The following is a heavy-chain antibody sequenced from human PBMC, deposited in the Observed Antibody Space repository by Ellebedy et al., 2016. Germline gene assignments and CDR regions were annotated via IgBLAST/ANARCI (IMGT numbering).Heavy chain of an antibody. CDR2: ISDRGVNP. J-gene: IGHJ4*02. Sequence: GESLKISXVASGFTFSSSAMSLVRQAPGKGPEWVAAISDRGVNPYYADAVKGRFTISRDNSKSTLSLQMNSLRAEDTALYYCAKQLGYCSEGTCYFDFWGQGTLVTVSS. CDR1: GFTFSSSA. CDR3: AKQLGYCSEGTCYFDF. V-gene: IGHV3-23*01. D-gene: IGHD2-15*01.